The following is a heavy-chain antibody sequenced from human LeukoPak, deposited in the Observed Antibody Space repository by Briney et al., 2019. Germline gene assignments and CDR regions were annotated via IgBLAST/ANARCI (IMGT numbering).Heavy chain of an antibody. D-gene: IGHD6-25*01. CDR1: GFTFSSYA. V-gene: IGHV3-23*01. CDR2: MSGSGGST. Sequence: GGSLRLSCAASGFTFSSYAMSWVRQAPGKGLEWVSAMSGSGGSTYYADSVKGRFSISRDNSKNTLYLQMNSPRDEDTAVYYCAKDRTLYSSGAFDIWGQGTMVTVSS. J-gene: IGHJ3*02. CDR3: AKDRTLYSSGAFDI.